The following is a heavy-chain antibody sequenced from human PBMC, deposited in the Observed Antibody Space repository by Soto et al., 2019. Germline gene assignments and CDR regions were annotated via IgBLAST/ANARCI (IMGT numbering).Heavy chain of an antibody. J-gene: IGHJ6*02. CDR3: GRVAPRTSYYYYYGMDV. CDR1: GGSFSGYY. V-gene: IGHV4-34*01. CDR2: INHSGST. Sequence: PSETLSLTCAVYGGSFSGYYWTWIRQPPGTGLEWIGEINHSGSTNYNPSLKSRVTISVDTSKNQFSLKLSSVTAADTAVHYCGRVAPRTSYYYYYGMDVWGQGTTVTVSS.